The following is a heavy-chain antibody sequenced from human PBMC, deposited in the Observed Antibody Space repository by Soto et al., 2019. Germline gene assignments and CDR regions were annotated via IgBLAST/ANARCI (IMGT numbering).Heavy chain of an antibody. V-gene: IGHV3-30-3*01. D-gene: IGHD6-19*01. Sequence: VQLLESGGGLVQPGGSLRLSCAASGFTFSSYAMHWVRQAPGKGLEWVAVISYDGSNKYYADSVKGRFTISRDNSKNTLYLQMNSLRAEDTAVYYCARMAVASFDYWGQGTLVTVSS. CDR2: ISYDGSNK. J-gene: IGHJ4*02. CDR3: ARMAVASFDY. CDR1: GFTFSSYA.